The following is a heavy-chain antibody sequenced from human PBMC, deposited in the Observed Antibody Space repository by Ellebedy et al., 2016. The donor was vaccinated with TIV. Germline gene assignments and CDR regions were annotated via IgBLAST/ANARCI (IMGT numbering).Heavy chain of an antibody. CDR3: ARHSLVTTRTSWFGP. V-gene: IGHV5-51*01. J-gene: IGHJ5*02. Sequence: GESLKISXKGSGYSFTSYWIGWVRQMPGKGLEWMGIIYPGDSDTRYSPSFQGQVTISADKSISTAYLQWSSLKASDTAMYYCARHSLVTTRTSWFGPWGQGTLVTVSS. D-gene: IGHD5-12*01. CDR1: GYSFTSYW. CDR2: IYPGDSDT.